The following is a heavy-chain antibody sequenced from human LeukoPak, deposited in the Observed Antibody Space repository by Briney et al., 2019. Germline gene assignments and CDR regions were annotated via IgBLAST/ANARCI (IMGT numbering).Heavy chain of an antibody. CDR3: ARGYSYGSAYTY. Sequence: GGSLRLSCAASGFTFSDYAINWVRQAPGKGLVWVSRINSDGSSTSYADSVKGRFTISRDNAKNTLYLQMNSLRAEDTAVYYCARGYSYGSAYTYWGQGTLVTVSS. J-gene: IGHJ4*02. D-gene: IGHD5-18*01. V-gene: IGHV3-74*01. CDR2: INSDGSST. CDR1: GFTFSDYA.